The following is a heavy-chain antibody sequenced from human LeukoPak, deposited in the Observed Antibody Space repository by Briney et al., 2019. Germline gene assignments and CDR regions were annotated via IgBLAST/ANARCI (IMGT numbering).Heavy chain of an antibody. Sequence: GGSLRPSCAASGFTVSSNYMSWVRQAPGKGLEGVSAISGSGGSTYYADSVKGRFTISRDNSKNTLYLQMNSLRAEDTAVYYCAKVHANYDSSGYYYVGGPFDYWGQGTLVTVSS. CDR3: AKVHANYDSSGYYYVGGPFDY. CDR2: ISGSGGST. CDR1: GFTVSSNY. V-gene: IGHV3-23*01. J-gene: IGHJ4*02. D-gene: IGHD3-22*01.